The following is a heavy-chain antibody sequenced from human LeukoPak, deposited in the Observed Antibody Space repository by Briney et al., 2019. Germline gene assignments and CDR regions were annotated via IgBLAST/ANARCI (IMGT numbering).Heavy chain of an antibody. CDR2: IDSSGIT. Sequence: SETLSLTCAVSGGSISSNNWWSWVRQPPGKGLEWIGYIDSSGITNYNSSLNSRVTISLDTSQNQFSLKLNSVTAADTAVYYCATVASGWYPDYWGQGALVTVSS. CDR3: ATVASGWYPDY. V-gene: IGHV4-4*02. J-gene: IGHJ4*02. CDR1: GGSISSNNW. D-gene: IGHD6-19*01.